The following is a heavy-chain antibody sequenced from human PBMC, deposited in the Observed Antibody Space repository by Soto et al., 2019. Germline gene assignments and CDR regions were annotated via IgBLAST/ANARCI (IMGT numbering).Heavy chain of an antibody. CDR1: GFTFSSYA. Sequence: PGGSLRLSCAASGFTFSSYAMSWVRQAPGKGLEWVSAISGSGGSTYYADSVKGRFTISRDNSKNTLYLQMNSLRAEDTAVYYCAKDHASSPIAVAGNPLGMGVWGQGTTVTVSS. CDR2: ISGSGGST. J-gene: IGHJ6*02. V-gene: IGHV3-23*01. D-gene: IGHD6-19*01. CDR3: AKDHASSPIAVAGNPLGMGV.